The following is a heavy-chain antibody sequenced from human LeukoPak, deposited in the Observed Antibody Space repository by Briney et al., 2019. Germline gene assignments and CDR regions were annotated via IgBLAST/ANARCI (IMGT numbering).Heavy chain of an antibody. CDR1: GFILSTNY. J-gene: IGHJ4*02. CDR2: IYSGGAI. D-gene: IGHD1-26*01. CDR3: ARTDSGNLGYFDY. Sequence: GGSLRLSCAASGFILSTNYMSWVRQAPGKGLEWVSVIYSGGAIHYPDSLKGRFTISRDNAENSLCLQMDSLRAEDTAVYYCARTDSGNLGYFDYWGQGTLVSVSS. V-gene: IGHV3-53*01.